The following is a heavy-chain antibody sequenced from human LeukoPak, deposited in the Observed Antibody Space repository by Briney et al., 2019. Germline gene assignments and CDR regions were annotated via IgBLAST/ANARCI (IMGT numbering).Heavy chain of an antibody. Sequence: PSETLSLTCAVYGVSFSGYYWSWIRQPPGKGLEWIGEINHSGSTNYNPSLKSRVTISVDTSKNQFSLKLSSVTAADTAVYYCARLLMTTMVRGPRRGDAFDIWGQGTMVTVSS. J-gene: IGHJ3*02. CDR1: GVSFSGYY. CDR2: INHSGST. V-gene: IGHV4-34*01. D-gene: IGHD3-10*01. CDR3: ARLLMTTMVRGPRRGDAFDI.